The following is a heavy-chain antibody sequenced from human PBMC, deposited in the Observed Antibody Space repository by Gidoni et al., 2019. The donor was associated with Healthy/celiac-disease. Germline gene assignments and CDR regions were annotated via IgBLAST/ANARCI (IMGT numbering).Heavy chain of an antibody. CDR3: AKDSWEARVYYYYMDV. Sequence: EVQLLESGGGLVQPGGSLRLSCAASGFPFRSYAMSWVRQAPGKGLEWVSDISGSGGSTYYADSVKGRFTISRDNSKNTLYLQMNSLRAEDTAVYYCAKDSWEARVYYYYMDVWGKGTTVTVSS. J-gene: IGHJ6*03. V-gene: IGHV3-23*01. CDR1: GFPFRSYA. CDR2: ISGSGGST. D-gene: IGHD5-18*01.